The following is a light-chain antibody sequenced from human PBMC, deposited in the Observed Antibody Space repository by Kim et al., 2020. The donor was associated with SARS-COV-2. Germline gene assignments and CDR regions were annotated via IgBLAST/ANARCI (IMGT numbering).Light chain of an antibody. CDR1: SSDVGGHNY. V-gene: IGLV2-14*04. CDR3: TSYTSSNTVV. CDR2: DVT. Sequence: GQSITISCTGTSSDVGGHNYVSWYQQHPGKAPKLMIYDVTKRPSGVSNRFSGSKSGITASLTISGLQAEDEADYYCTSYTSSNTVVFGGGTQLTVL. J-gene: IGLJ2*01.